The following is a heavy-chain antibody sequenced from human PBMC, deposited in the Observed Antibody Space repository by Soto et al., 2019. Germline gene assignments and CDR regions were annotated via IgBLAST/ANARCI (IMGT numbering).Heavy chain of an antibody. J-gene: IGHJ5*02. D-gene: IGHD3-10*01. CDR1: GGTFSSYT. Sequence: SVKVSCKASGGTFSSYTISWVRQAPGQGLEWMGRIIPILGIANYAQKFQGRVTITADKSTSTAYMELSSLRSEDTAVYYCARRLYYGSGSYSSPFDPWGQGTLVTVSS. V-gene: IGHV1-69*02. CDR2: IIPILGIA. CDR3: ARRLYYGSGSYSSPFDP.